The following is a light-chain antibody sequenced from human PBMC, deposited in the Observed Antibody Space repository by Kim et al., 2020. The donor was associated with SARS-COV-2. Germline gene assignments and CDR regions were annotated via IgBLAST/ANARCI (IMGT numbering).Light chain of an antibody. J-gene: IGKJ4*01. CDR3: MQGTYWPLT. CDR1: QSLVYSDGNTY. V-gene: IGKV2-30*01. Sequence: DDVMTQSPLSLPVTLGQPASIPCRSSQSLVYSDGNTYLNWFQQRPGQSPRRLIYKGCNRDSGVPDRFSGSGSGTDFTLKISRVEAEDVGVYYCMQGTYWPLTFGGGTKVDIK. CDR2: KGC.